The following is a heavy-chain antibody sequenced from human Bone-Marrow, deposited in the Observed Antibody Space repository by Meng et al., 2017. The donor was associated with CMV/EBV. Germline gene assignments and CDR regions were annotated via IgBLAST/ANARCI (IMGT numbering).Heavy chain of an antibody. Sequence: GGSLRLSCSASGFTLSSYAMHWVRQAPGKGLEWVSGVSWNGSRTHYADSVKGRFIISRDNSKNTLYLQMNSLRAEDTAVYYCARDLVSSGYYYPFDYWGQGTLVTVSS. CDR2: VSWNGSRT. CDR1: GFTLSSYA. V-gene: IGHV3-19*01. CDR3: ARDLVSSGYYYPFDY. D-gene: IGHD3-22*01. J-gene: IGHJ4*02.